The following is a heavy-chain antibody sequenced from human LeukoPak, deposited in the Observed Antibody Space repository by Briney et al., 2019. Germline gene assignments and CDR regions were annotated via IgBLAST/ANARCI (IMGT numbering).Heavy chain of an antibody. CDR1: GYAFNIST. CDR2: ISTYNGDT. D-gene: IGHD3-10*01. V-gene: IGHV1-18*01. Sequence: VASVKFCCTATGYAFNISTFSWVRQAPGQGLEWMGWISTYNGDTKYAQDYQDRVTMTTDASTSTAYMEFRSLSSDDAAVYYCAIDLVWVFGCWRQGTLVTVSS. J-gene: IGHJ4*02. CDR3: AIDLVWVFGC.